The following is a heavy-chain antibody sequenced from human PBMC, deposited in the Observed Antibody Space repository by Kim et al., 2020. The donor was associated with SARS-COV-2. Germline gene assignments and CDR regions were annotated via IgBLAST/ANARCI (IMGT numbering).Heavy chain of an antibody. Sequence: SETLSLTCAVYGGSFSGYYWSWIRQPPGKGLEWIGEINHSGSTNYNPSLKSRVTISVDTSKNQFSLKLSSVTAADTAVYYCARGAVTGVGRYFDLWGRGTLVTVSS. D-gene: IGHD7-27*01. V-gene: IGHV4-34*01. CDR1: GGSFSGYY. J-gene: IGHJ2*01. CDR3: ARGAVTGVGRYFDL. CDR2: INHSGST.